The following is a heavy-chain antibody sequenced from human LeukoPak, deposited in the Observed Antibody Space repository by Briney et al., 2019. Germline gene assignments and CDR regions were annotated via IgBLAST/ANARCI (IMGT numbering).Heavy chain of an antibody. CDR2: ISSSSSYI. V-gene: IGHV3-21*01. CDR3: ARVWREYGY. J-gene: IGHJ4*02. CDR1: GFTFSSYS. D-gene: IGHD2/OR15-2a*01. Sequence: SGGSLRLSCAASGFTFSSYSMNWVRQAPGKGLEWVSSISSSSSYIYYADSVKGRFTISRDNANNSLYLQMNSLRDDDTAVYYCARVWREYGYWGQGTLVTVSS.